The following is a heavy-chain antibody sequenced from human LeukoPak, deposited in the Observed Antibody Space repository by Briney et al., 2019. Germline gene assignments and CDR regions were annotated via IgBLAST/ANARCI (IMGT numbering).Heavy chain of an antibody. Sequence: GGSLRLSCAASGFTFSSYAMSWVRQAPGKGLEWVSAISGSGGSTYYADSVKGRFTISRDNSKNTLYLQMNSLRAEDTAVYYCAKVHYYDSSSYSDYWGQGTLVTVSS. CDR2: ISGSGGST. CDR1: GFTFSSYA. CDR3: AKVHYYDSSSYSDY. V-gene: IGHV3-23*01. J-gene: IGHJ4*02. D-gene: IGHD3-22*01.